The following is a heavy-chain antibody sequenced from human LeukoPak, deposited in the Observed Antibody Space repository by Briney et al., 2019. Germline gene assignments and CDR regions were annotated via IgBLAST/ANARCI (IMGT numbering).Heavy chain of an antibody. Sequence: GRSLRLSCAASGFTFSSYGMHWVRQAPGKGLEWVAVISSDGSNKYYPDSVKGRFTISRDNSKNTLYLQMNSLRAEDTAVYYCAKDPSLRDYFFNYWGQGTLVTVSS. D-gene: IGHD5-12*01. CDR1: GFTFSSYG. CDR3: AKDPSLRDYFFNY. J-gene: IGHJ4*02. V-gene: IGHV3-30*18. CDR2: ISSDGSNK.